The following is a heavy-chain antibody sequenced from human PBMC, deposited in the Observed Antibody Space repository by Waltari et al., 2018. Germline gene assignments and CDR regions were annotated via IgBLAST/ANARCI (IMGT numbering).Heavy chain of an antibody. CDR2: VSRDGVTT. CDR1: GVTFSSFS. D-gene: IGHD6-19*01. Sequence: EVQMVESGGGLVQPGGSLRLSCPASGVTFSSFSMHWVRQAPGKGLEYVSAVSRDGVTTYYANSVKGRFTISRDNSKNTLYLQMGSLRAEDMAVYYCARIDGSGWYGSWGQGTLVTVSS. CDR3: ARIDGSGWYGS. J-gene: IGHJ4*02. V-gene: IGHV3-64*01.